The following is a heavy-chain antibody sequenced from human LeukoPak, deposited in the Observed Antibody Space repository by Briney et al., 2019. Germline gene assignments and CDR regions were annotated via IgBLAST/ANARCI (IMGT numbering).Heavy chain of an antibody. Sequence: PSETLSLTCTVSGGSISSSSYYWGWIRQPPGKGLEWIGSIYYSGSTYYNPSLKSRVTISVDTSKNQFSLKLSSVTAADTAVYYCARVGRGIAATYWGQGTLVTVSS. CDR1: GGSISSSSYY. D-gene: IGHD6-13*01. CDR3: ARVGRGIAATY. V-gene: IGHV4-39*07. J-gene: IGHJ4*02. CDR2: IYYSGST.